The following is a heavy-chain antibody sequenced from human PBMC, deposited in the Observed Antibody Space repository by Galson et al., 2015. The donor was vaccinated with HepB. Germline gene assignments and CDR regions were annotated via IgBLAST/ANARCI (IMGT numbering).Heavy chain of an antibody. D-gene: IGHD2-21*01. Sequence: LSLTCAVSGGSISSGGYSWSWIRQPPGKGLEWIGYIYHSGSTYYNPSLKSRVTISVDRSKNQFSLKLSSVTAADTAVYYCARESGGEPGWFDLWGRGTLVTVSS. CDR1: GGSISSGGYS. V-gene: IGHV4-30-2*01. J-gene: IGHJ2*01. CDR3: ARESGGEPGWFDL. CDR2: IYHSGST.